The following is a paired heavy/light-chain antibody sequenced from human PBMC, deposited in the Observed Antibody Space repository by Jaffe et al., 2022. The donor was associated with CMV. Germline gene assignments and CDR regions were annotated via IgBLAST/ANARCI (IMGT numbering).Heavy chain of an antibody. D-gene: IGHD5-12*01. Sequence: QVQLVESGGGLVKPGGSLRLSCAASGFTFSDSYMTWIRQAPGKGLEWVSYISNSGSFTYYADSVKGRFTISRDNSKNSVFLEMTSLRDEDSAVYYCGRATGKRVGYAFWGQGTLVTVSS. CDR3: GRATGKRVGYAF. CDR1: GFTFSDSY. V-gene: IGHV3-11*06. J-gene: IGHJ4*02. CDR2: ISNSGSFT.
Light chain of an antibody. J-gene: IGKJ2*01. Sequence: DIVMTQSPDSLSVSLGETATINCKSSQSVLYSSSNKNNLAWYQHKPGQPPKLLIYWASTRESGVPDRFSGSESGTEFTLTINSLQAEDVAVYYCQQYYNTPYTFGQGTKLEIK. CDR2: WAS. V-gene: IGKV4-1*01. CDR3: QQYYNTPYT. CDR1: QSVLYSSSNKNN.